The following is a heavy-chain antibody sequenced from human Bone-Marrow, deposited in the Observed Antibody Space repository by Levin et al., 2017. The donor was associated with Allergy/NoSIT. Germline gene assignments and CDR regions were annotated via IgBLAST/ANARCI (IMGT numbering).Heavy chain of an antibody. CDR2: IKSETDGGTT. J-gene: IGHJ3*02. V-gene: IGHV3-15*01. CDR3: AEFNTRDAFEI. Sequence: GGSLRLSCAASGFTLSNVWMSWIRQAPGKGLEWVGRIKSETDGGTTDFAAPVKGRFSISRDDSKNTLYLQMNSLKIEDTAVYHCAEFNTRDAFEIWGQGTMVTVSS. CDR1: GFTLSNVW.